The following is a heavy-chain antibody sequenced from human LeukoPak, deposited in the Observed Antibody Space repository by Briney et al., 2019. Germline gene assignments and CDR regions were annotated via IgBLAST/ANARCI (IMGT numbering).Heavy chain of an antibody. CDR1: GFTFSSYS. CDR2: ISSSSSYI. CDR3: ARELSRVVPDDY. V-gene: IGHV3-21*01. J-gene: IGHJ4*02. Sequence: GGSLRLSCAASGFTFSSYSMNWVRQAPGKGLEWVSSISSSSSYIYYADSVKGQFTISRDNAKNSLYLQMNSLRAEDTAVYYCARELSRVVPDDYWGQGTLVTVSS. D-gene: IGHD3-3*01.